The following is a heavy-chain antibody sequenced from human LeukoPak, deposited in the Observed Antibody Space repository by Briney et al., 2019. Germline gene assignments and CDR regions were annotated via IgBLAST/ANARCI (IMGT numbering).Heavy chain of an antibody. CDR3: AKLPYYDFWSGYYHLYYFDY. CDR1: GFTFSSYA. CDR2: IRGSGGST. J-gene: IGHJ4*02. Sequence: GGSLRLSCAASGFTFSSYAMSWVRQAPGKGLEWVSAIRGSGGSTYYADSVKGRFTISRDNSKNTLYLQMNSLRAGDTAVYYCAKLPYYDFWSGYYHLYYFDYWGQGTLVTVSS. V-gene: IGHV3-23*01. D-gene: IGHD3-3*01.